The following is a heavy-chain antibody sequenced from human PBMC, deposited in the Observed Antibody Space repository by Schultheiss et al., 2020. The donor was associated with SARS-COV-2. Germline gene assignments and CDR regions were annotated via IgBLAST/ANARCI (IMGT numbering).Heavy chain of an antibody. CDR1: GFKFRNYW. CDR2: IKQDGSET. J-gene: IGHJ6*02. V-gene: IGHV3-7*05. D-gene: IGHD7-27*01. Sequence: GGSLRLSCEASGFKFRNYWMNWVRQAPGKGLEWVANIKQDGSETYYVDSVKGRFTISRDNAKNSLYLQMNSLRAEDTATYYCARLRAWGGFSYPYYGMDVWGLGTTVTVSS. CDR3: ARLRAWGGFSYPYYGMDV.